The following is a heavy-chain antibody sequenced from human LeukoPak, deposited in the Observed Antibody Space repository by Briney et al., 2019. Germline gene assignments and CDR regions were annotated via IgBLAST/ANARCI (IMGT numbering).Heavy chain of an antibody. CDR2: IKQDGSEK. J-gene: IGHJ5*01. CDR3: ARDQCGGDCYLNWFDS. D-gene: IGHD2-21*02. V-gene: IGHV3-7*03. CDR1: GFTFSSYW. Sequence: RPGGSLRLSCAASGFTFSSYWMSWVRQAPGKGLEWVANIKQDGSEKYYVDSVKGRFTISRDNAKNSLYLQMNSLKAEDTAVYYCARDQCGGDCYLNWFDSWGQGTLVTVSS.